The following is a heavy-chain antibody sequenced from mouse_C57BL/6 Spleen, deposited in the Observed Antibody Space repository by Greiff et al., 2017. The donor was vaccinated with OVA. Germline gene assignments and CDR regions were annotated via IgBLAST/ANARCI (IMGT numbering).Heavy chain of an antibody. CDR3: ASPITTVVAHYAMDY. J-gene: IGHJ4*01. CDR2: ISSGGSYT. D-gene: IGHD1-1*01. V-gene: IGHV5-6*01. Sequence: EVQRVESGGDLVKPGGSLKLSCAASGFTFSSYGMSWVRQTPDKRLEWVATISSGGSYTYYPASVKGRFTISSANAKNTLYLQMSSLKSEDTAMYYCASPITTVVAHYAMDYWGQGTSVTVSS. CDR1: GFTFSSYG.